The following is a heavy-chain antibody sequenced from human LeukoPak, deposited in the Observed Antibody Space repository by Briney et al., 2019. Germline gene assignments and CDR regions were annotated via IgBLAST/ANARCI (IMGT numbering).Heavy chain of an antibody. Sequence: ASVKVSCKASGYTFTSYTMHWVRQAPGQRLEWMGWINAGNGNTKYSQKFQGRVTITRDTSASTAYMELSSLRSEDTAVYYCAKNGGGYSYQDYWGQGTLVTVSS. V-gene: IGHV1-3*01. CDR3: AKNGGGYSYQDY. CDR1: GYTFTSYT. CDR2: INAGNGNT. D-gene: IGHD5-18*01. J-gene: IGHJ4*02.